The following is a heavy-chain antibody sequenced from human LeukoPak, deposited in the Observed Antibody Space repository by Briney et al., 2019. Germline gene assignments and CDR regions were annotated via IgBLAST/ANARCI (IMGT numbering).Heavy chain of an antibody. J-gene: IGHJ4*02. CDR2: INSDGSSS. CDR1: GFTFSTYW. V-gene: IGHV3-74*01. CDR3: ARESVKPAAIDY. Sequence: PGGSLRLSCAAWGFTFSTYWMHRVRQAPGKGLVWVSRINSDGSSSSYADSVNGRFTISRDNAKNTLSLQMNSLRADDTAIYYCARESVKPAAIDYWDQGTLVTVSS. D-gene: IGHD6-13*01.